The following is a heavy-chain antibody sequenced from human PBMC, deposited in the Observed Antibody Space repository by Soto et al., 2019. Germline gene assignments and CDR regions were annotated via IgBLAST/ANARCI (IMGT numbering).Heavy chain of an antibody. J-gene: IGHJ4*02. D-gene: IGHD1-1*01. V-gene: IGHV3-30-3*01. CDR1: GFTFTNYV. Sequence: QVQLVQSGGGVVQPGESLRLSCAASGFTFTNYVIHWVHQLPGKGLEWVALVSYDGNTKYYPDSLKGRFTIFRDNSKKEVYLQMDSLKIEDTAIYYCVRDPPGDTTWFFDHWGQGTLVTVSS. CDR2: VSYDGNTK. CDR3: VRDPPGDTTWFFDH.